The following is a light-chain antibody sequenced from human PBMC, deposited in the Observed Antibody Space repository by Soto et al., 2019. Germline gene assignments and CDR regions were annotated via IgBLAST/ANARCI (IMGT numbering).Light chain of an antibody. J-gene: IGKJ5*01. Sequence: EIVLTQSPGTLSLSPGERATLSCWASQSVSNRYLAWYQQKPGQAPRLLIYDASNRATGIPARFSGSGSGTDFTLTISSLEPEDFAVYYCQQRSNWRVTFGQGTRLEIK. CDR1: QSVSNRY. CDR3: QQRSNWRVT. V-gene: IGKV3-11*01. CDR2: DAS.